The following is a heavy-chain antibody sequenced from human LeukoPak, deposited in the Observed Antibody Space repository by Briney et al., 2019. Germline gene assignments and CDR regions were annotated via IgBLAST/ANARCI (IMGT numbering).Heavy chain of an antibody. V-gene: IGHV3-7*01. J-gene: IGHJ4*01. Sequence: GGSLRLPCAVSGFTFSSYWMNWVRQAPGKGLEWVASIRQDGGEKSYVDSVKGRFTISRDNTKNSLYLQMSSLRAEDTAVYYCARDGTAAGLYFDLWGQGTLVTVSS. CDR3: ARDGTAAGLYFDL. CDR2: IRQDGGEK. D-gene: IGHD6-13*01. CDR1: GFTFSSYW.